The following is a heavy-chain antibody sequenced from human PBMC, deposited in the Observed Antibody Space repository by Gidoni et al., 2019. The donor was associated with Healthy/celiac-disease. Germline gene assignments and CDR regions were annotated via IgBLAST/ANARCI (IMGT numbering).Heavy chain of an antibody. D-gene: IGHD2-8*01. J-gene: IGHJ6*02. CDR1: GFTFSGYS. CDR2: IGSSSSYI. V-gene: IGHV3-21*01. CDR3: ARAHPTKYGMDV. Sequence: EVQLVESGGGLVKAGGSMRLSCAATGFTFSGYSMNGVRQAPGKGLEWVSSIGSSSSYIYDADSVKDRFTISRDNAKNSLYLQMNSLGAEDTAVYYCARAHPTKYGMDVWGQGTTVTVSS.